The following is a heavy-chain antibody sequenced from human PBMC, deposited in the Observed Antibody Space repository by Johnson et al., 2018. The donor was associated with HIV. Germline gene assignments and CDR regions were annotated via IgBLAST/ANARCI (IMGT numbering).Heavy chain of an antibody. Sequence: QVQLVESGGGVFQPGRSLRLSCAASGFTFSSYAMHWVRQAPGKGLEWVAVISYDGSNKYYADSVKGRFTISRDNSKNTLYLQMNSLRAEDTAVYYCARDPSLYYYFWSGGFAFDIWGQGTMVTVSS. D-gene: IGHD3-3*01. V-gene: IGHV3-30*04. CDR1: GFTFSSYA. CDR2: ISYDGSNK. J-gene: IGHJ3*02. CDR3: ARDPSLYYYFWSGGFAFDI.